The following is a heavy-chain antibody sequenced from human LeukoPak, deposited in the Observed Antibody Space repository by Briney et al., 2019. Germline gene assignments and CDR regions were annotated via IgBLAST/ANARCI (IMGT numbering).Heavy chain of an antibody. CDR2: ISAYNGDT. D-gene: IGHD6-13*01. J-gene: IGHJ4*02. CDR3: AVRNRSSWSPFDF. Sequence: GASVKISCKASGYTFTNYGISWVRQAPGQGLEWMGWISAYNGDTNYAQKLQGRVTMTTDTSTSTAYMELRSLRSDDTAVYYCAVRNRSSWSPFDFWGRGTLVTVSS. V-gene: IGHV1-18*01. CDR1: GYTFTNYG.